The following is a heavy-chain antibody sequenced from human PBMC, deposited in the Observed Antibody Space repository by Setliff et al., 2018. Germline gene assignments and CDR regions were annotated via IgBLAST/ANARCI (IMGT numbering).Heavy chain of an antibody. D-gene: IGHD3-22*01. V-gene: IGHV1-46*01. Sequence: ASVKVSCKASGYTFTSHYTHWVRQAPGLGLEWMGAINPSSGRTSYAQKFQGRVTMTRDTSTSTVYMDMSSLRSEDTAVYYCARDVFPYHYEGAFDIWGQGTMVTVSS. J-gene: IGHJ3*02. CDR2: INPSSGRT. CDR1: GYTFTSHY. CDR3: ARDVFPYHYEGAFDI.